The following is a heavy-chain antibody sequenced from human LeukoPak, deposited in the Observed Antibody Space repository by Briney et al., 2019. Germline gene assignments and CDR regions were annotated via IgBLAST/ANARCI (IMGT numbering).Heavy chain of an antibody. CDR3: AKFLVVAAAATGTAFDY. V-gene: IGHV3-23*01. D-gene: IGHD2-15*01. J-gene: IGHJ4*02. Sequence: PGGSLRLSCAASGFTFSSYAMSWVRQAPGEGLEWVSAISGSAGSSYYADSVKGRFTISRDNSKNTLYLQMNSLRAEDTAVYYCAKFLVVAAAATGTAFDYWGQGTLVTVSS. CDR2: ISGSAGSS. CDR1: GFTFSSYA.